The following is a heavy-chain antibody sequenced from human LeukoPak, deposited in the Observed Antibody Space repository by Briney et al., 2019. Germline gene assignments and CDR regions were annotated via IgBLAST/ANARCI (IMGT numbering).Heavy chain of an antibody. D-gene: IGHD3-3*01. CDR1: GYTFTSYD. Sequence: ASAKVSCKASGYTFTSYDINWVRQATGQGLEWMGWMNPNSGNTGYAQKFQGRVTMTRNTSISTAYMELSSLRSEDTAVYYCARESPFGVVEYGMDFWDQGTTDTVS. CDR3: ARESPFGVVEYGMDF. CDR2: MNPNSGNT. V-gene: IGHV1-8*01. J-gene: IGHJ6*02.